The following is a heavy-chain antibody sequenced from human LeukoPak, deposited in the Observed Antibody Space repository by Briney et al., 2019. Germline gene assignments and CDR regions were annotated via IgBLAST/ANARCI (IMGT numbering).Heavy chain of an antibody. CDR3: VRDWRSSGCFDY. CDR1: GFTFSDYY. CDR2: ISPSSSYT. D-gene: IGHD6-19*01. J-gene: IGHJ4*02. V-gene: IGHV3-11*05. Sequence: GGSLRLSCAASGFTFSDYYMSWIRQAPGKGLEWVSYISPSSSYTNYADSVKDRFTISRDNAKNSLYLQMNSLRAEDTAVYYCVRDWRSSGCFDYWGQGALVTVSS.